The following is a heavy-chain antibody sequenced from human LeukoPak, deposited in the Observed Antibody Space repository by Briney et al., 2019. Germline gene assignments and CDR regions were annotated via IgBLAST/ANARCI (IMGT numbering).Heavy chain of an antibody. Sequence: PGGSLRLSCAASGFTFSSYSMNWVRQAPGKGLEWVSSISSSSSYIYYADSVKGRFTISRDNAKNSLYPQMNSLRAEDTAVYYCARWGEMATVFDYWGQGTLVTVSS. CDR1: GFTFSSYS. D-gene: IGHD5-24*01. CDR3: ARWGEMATVFDY. CDR2: ISSSSSYI. V-gene: IGHV3-21*01. J-gene: IGHJ4*02.